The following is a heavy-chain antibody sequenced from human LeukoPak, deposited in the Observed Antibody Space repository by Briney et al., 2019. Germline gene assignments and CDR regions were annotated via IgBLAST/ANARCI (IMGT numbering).Heavy chain of an antibody. CDR3: TSASIAAAGKFDY. D-gene: IGHD6-13*01. J-gene: IGHJ4*02. CDR1: GFTFGDYA. V-gene: IGHV3-49*04. CDR2: IRSKAYGGTT. Sequence: GGSLRLSCTASGFTFGDYAMSWVRQAPGKGLEWVGFIRSKAYGGTTEYAASVKGRFTIPRDDSKSIPYLQMNSLKTEDTAVYYCTSASIAAAGKFDYWGQGTLVTVSS.